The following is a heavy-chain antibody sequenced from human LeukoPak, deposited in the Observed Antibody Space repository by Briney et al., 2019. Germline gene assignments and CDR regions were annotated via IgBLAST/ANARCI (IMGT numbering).Heavy chain of an antibody. V-gene: IGHV3-66*01. J-gene: IGHJ4*02. Sequence: PGGSLRLSCAASGFTVSSNYMSWVRQAPGKGLEWVSVIYSGGSTYYADSVKGRFTISRDNSKNTLYLQMNSLRAEDTAVYCCARDNPYSGSLSDFDYWGQGTLVTVSS. CDR2: IYSGGST. CDR3: ARDNPYSGSLSDFDY. D-gene: IGHD1-26*01. CDR1: GFTVSSNY.